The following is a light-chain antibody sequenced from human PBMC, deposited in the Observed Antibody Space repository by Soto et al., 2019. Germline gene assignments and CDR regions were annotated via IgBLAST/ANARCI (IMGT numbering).Light chain of an antibody. CDR3: ATWDDSLNGYV. Sequence: QPVLTQPPSASGTPGQRVTISCSGSSSNIGSNIVNWYQQLPGTAPKLLIYSNNQRPSGVPDRFSGSKSGTSASLAISGLQSEDEDDYYCATWDDSLNGYVFGTGTKLTVL. CDR1: SSNIGSNI. J-gene: IGLJ1*01. CDR2: SNN. V-gene: IGLV1-44*01.